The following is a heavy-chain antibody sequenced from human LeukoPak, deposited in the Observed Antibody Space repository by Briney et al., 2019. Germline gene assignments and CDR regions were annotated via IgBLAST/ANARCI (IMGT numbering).Heavy chain of an antibody. V-gene: IGHV4-34*01. CDR1: GGSFSGYY. CDR2: INHSGST. J-gene: IGHJ4*02. D-gene: IGHD3-10*01. Sequence: SETLSLTCAVYGGSFSGYYWSWIRQPPGKGLVWIGEINHSGSTNYNPSLKSRVTISVDTSKNQFSLKLSSVTAADTAVYYCARARMKTYYYGSGSYYFDYWGQGTLVTVSS. CDR3: ARARMKTYYYGSGSYYFDY.